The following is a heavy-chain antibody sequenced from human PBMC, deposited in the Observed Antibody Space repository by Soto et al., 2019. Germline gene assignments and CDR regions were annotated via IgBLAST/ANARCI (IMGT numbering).Heavy chain of an antibody. J-gene: IGHJ6*02. CDR2: IYYSGIT. Sequence: SETLSLTCTVSGGSISSSSYYWGWIRQPPGKGLEWIGSIYYSGITYYNPSLKSRVTISVDTSKNQFSLKLSSVTAADTAVYYCARQIVVVPAAIRGDGMDVWGQGTMVTVSS. CDR1: GGSISSSSYY. CDR3: ARQIVVVPAAIRGDGMDV. V-gene: IGHV4-39*01. D-gene: IGHD2-2*01.